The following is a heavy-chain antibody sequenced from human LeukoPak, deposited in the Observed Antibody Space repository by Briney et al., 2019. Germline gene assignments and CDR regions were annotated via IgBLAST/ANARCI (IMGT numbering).Heavy chain of an antibody. D-gene: IGHD2-21*02. V-gene: IGHV1-2*02. CDR3: ARDTCDGGDCFNWFDP. CDR1: GYSFTDYY. CDR2: INPKGGGM. Sequence: ASVKVSCKASGYSFTDYYIHWARQAPGQGLEWMGWINPKGGGMNYAPEFQGRVTMTRDTSITTAYMELSSLRSDDTAMYYCARDTCDGGDCFNWFDPWGQGTLVTVSS. J-gene: IGHJ5*02.